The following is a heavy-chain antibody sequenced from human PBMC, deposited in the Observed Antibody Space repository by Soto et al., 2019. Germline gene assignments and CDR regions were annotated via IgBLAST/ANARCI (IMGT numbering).Heavy chain of an antibody. CDR2: ISYDGSKK. CDR3: AREGVAPPAIGHYYYGMDV. V-gene: IGHV3-30-3*01. D-gene: IGHD2-2*02. Sequence: GGSLTLSCSVSGFTFSNFDMHWVRQAPGKGLEWVAVISYDGSKKYYPGSVKGRSTVARDNSNITLFLEMNSLRVEDTAVYYCAREGVAPPAIGHYYYGMDVWGQGTTVTVSS. J-gene: IGHJ6*02. CDR1: GFTFSNFD.